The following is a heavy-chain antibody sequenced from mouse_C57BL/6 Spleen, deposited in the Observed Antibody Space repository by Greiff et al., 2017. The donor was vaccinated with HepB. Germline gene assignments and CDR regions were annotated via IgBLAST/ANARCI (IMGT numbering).Heavy chain of an antibody. Sequence: VKLMESGAELLKPGASVKMSCKASGYTFTTYPIEWMKQNHGKSLERIGNFHPYNDDTKNNEKLKGKATLTVEKSSSTVYLQLSRLTSDASAVYYCAIYYDYGFAYWGQGTLVTVSA. CDR2: FHPYNDDT. V-gene: IGHV1-47*01. J-gene: IGHJ3*01. D-gene: IGHD2-4*01. CDR1: GYTFTTYP. CDR3: AIYYDYGFAY.